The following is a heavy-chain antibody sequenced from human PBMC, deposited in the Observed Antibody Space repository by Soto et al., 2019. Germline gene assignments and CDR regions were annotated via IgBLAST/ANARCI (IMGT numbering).Heavy chain of an antibody. CDR3: ARVLRFLEWSWETYGMDV. D-gene: IGHD3-3*01. V-gene: IGHV1-69*13. CDR1: GGTFSSYA. Sequence: SVKVSCKASGGTFSSYAISWVRQAPGQGLEWTGGIIPIFGTANYAQKFQGRVTITADESTSTAYMELSSLRSEDTAVYYCARVLRFLEWSWETYGMDVWGQGTTVTVSS. CDR2: IIPIFGTA. J-gene: IGHJ6*02.